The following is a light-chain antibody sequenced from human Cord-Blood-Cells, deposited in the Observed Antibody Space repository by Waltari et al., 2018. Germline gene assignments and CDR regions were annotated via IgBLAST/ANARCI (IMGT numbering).Light chain of an antibody. CDR1: QSISSW. CDR3: QQYNSYPLT. CDR2: KAS. Sequence: DIQMTQSPSTPSASVGDIVTITCRASQSISSWLAWYQQKPGKAPKLLIYKASSLESGVPSRFSGSGSGTEFTLTISSLQPDDFATYYCQQYNSYPLTFGGGTKVEIK. V-gene: IGKV1-5*03. J-gene: IGKJ4*01.